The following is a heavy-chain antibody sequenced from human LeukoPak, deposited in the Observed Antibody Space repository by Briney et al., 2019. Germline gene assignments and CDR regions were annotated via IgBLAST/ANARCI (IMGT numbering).Heavy chain of an antibody. J-gene: IGHJ4*02. V-gene: IGHV3-30*03. CDR2: ISYDGSNK. Sequence: GRSLRLSCAASGFTFRSYGMHWVRQAPGKGLEWVALISYDGSNKYYVDSVKGRFTISRDNSKNTLYLQMNSLRAEDTAVYYCARDRYYYDSSGYSLFDYWGQGTLVTVSS. D-gene: IGHD3-22*01. CDR1: GFTFRSYG. CDR3: ARDRYYYDSSGYSLFDY.